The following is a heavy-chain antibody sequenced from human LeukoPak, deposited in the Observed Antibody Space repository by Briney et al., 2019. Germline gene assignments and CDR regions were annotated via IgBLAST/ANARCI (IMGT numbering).Heavy chain of an antibody. CDR1: GFTFSSYW. J-gene: IGHJ5*02. CDR3: ARGSFGVVINSWFDP. V-gene: IGHV3-74*01. CDR2: INSDGSST. Sequence: GGSLRLFCAASGFTFSSYWMHWVRQAPGKGLVWVSRINSDGSSTSYADSVKGRFTISRDNAKNTLYLQMNSLRAEDTAVYYCARGSFGVVINSWFDPWGQGTLVTVSS. D-gene: IGHD3-3*01.